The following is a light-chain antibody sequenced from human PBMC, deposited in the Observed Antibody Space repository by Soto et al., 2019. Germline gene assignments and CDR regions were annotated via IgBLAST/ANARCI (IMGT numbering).Light chain of an antibody. CDR3: SSYTSSTTLV. J-gene: IGLJ2*01. Sequence: QSALTQPASVSGSPGQSITISCTGTSSAVGCYNYVSWYQQHPGKAPNLVIYDVSNRPSGVSNRFSGSKSGNTASLTISGLQAEDEAYYYCSSYTSSTTLVLGGGTKLTVL. CDR1: SSAVGCYNY. CDR2: DVS. V-gene: IGLV2-14*03.